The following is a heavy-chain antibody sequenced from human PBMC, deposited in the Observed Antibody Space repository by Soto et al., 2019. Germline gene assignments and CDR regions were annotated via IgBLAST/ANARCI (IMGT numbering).Heavy chain of an antibody. V-gene: IGHV1-18*01. CDR1: GYTFTSYG. Sequence: QVQLVQSGAEVKKPGASVKVSCKASGYTFTSYGISWVRQAPGQGLEWMGWISAYNGNTNYAQKLQGRVTMTTDTPTSTAYMELGSLISDDTAVYYCAGDRKEVAATGSFDPWGQGTLVTVSS. CDR3: AGDRKEVAATGSFDP. D-gene: IGHD6-19*01. CDR2: ISAYNGNT. J-gene: IGHJ5*02.